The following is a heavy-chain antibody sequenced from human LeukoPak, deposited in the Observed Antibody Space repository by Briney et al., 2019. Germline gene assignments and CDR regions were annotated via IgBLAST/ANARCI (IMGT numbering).Heavy chain of an antibody. CDR3: ARDDSSGWPG. Sequence: SETLSLTCNVSGYSISSGYYWGWIRQPPGKGLEWIGSIYRSESTSWIYYSGSTYYNPSLKSRVTISVDTSKNQFSLKLSSVTAADTAVYYCARDDSSGWPGWGQGTLVTVSS. D-gene: IGHD6-19*01. J-gene: IGHJ4*02. V-gene: IGHV4-38-2*02. CDR2: IYRSESTSWIYYSGST. CDR1: GYSISSGYY.